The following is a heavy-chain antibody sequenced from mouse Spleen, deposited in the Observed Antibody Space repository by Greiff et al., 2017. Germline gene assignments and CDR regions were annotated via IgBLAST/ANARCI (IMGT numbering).Heavy chain of an antibody. V-gene: IGHV5-4*02. CDR1: GFTFSDYY. Sequence: EVKVVESGGGLVKPGGSLKLSCAASGFTFSDYYMYWVRQTPEKRLEWVATISDGGSYTYYPDSVKGRFTISRDNAKNNLYLQMSSLKSEDTAMYYCARDRGLLRYPEGYFDVWGAGTTVTVSS. D-gene: IGHD1-1*01. CDR2: ISDGGSYT. J-gene: IGHJ1*01. CDR3: ARDRGLLRYPEGYFDV.